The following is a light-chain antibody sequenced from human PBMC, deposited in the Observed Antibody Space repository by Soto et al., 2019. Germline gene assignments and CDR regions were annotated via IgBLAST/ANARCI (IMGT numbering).Light chain of an antibody. CDR2: KVS. V-gene: IGKV2-30*02. Sequence: DVVMTQSPLSLPVTLGQPASISCRSNQSLVHSDGIAYFSWFQQRPGRSPRRLIYKVSNRDSGVPARFSGSGSGTDLALKISRVEAEDVGVYYCMQGTHWPPITFGQGTRLEIK. CDR1: QSLVHSDGIAY. CDR3: MQGTHWPPIT. J-gene: IGKJ5*01.